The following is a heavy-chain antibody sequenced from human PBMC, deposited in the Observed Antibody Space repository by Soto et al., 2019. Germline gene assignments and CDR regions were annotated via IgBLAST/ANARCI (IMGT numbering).Heavy chain of an antibody. Sequence: GGSLRLSCAASGFTFSSYAMSWVRQAPGKGLEWVSAISGSGGSTYYADSVKGRFTISRDNSKNTLYLQMNSLRAEDTAVYYCAKVPWVATIWGSFDYWGQGTLVTVSS. CDR3: AKVPWVATIWGSFDY. CDR2: ISGSGGST. J-gene: IGHJ4*02. V-gene: IGHV3-23*01. D-gene: IGHD5-12*01. CDR1: GFTFSSYA.